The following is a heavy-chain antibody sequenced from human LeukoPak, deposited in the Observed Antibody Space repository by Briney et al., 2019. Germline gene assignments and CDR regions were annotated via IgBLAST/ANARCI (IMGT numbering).Heavy chain of an antibody. CDR3: ATQGGYMVRGVIRPYYFDY. CDR1: GGSFSGYY. D-gene: IGHD3-10*01. V-gene: IGHV4-34*01. CDR2: INHSGST. J-gene: IGHJ4*02. Sequence: SETLSLTCAVYGGSFSGYYWSWIRQPPGKGLEWIGEINHSGSTNYNPSLKSQVTISVDTSKNQFSLKLSSVTAADTAVYYCATQGGYMVRGVIRPYYFDYWGQGTLVTVSS.